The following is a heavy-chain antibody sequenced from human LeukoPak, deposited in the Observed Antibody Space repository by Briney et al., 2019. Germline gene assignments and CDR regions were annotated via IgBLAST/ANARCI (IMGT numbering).Heavy chain of an antibody. V-gene: IGHV3-74*01. Sequence: GGSLRLSCAASGFTFSSYWMHWVRQAPGKGLVWVSRINSDGSSTSYADSVKGRFTISRDNAKNTLYLQMNSLRAEDTAVYYCARDTDYYDSSGYYPRHAFDIWGQGTMVTVSS. CDR3: ARDTDYYDSSGYYPRHAFDI. D-gene: IGHD3-22*01. J-gene: IGHJ3*02. CDR1: GFTFSSYW. CDR2: INSDGSST.